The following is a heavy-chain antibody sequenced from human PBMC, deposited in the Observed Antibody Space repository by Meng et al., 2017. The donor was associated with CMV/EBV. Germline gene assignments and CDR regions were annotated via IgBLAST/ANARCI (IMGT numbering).Heavy chain of an antibody. CDR3: ARTLQARYCSSISCYKYGMDV. Sequence: IPSLTRAVHGGSFSGYYWSWSRQPPGKGLEWIGEINHSGSTNYNPSLKSRVTISVDTSKNQFSLKPSSVTAADTAVYYCARTLQARYCSSISCYKYGMDVWGQGTTVTVSS. CDR2: INHSGST. V-gene: IGHV4-34*01. J-gene: IGHJ6*02. D-gene: IGHD2-2*01. CDR1: GGSFSGYY.